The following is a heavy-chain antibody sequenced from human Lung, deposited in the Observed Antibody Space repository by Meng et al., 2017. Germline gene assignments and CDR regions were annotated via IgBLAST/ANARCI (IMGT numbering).Heavy chain of an antibody. CDR3: ARGLLRHIGGNWFDP. D-gene: IGHD3-16*01. Sequence: SGVQLKTPGASVKVPCKASGYSFTGYYMHWVRQAPEQGLEWMGWINPNSGGTNYAQKFQGRVTMTRDTSISTAYMELSSLRSEDTAVYYCARGLLRHIGGNWFDPWGQGTLVTVSS. CDR1: GYSFTGYY. CDR2: INPNSGGT. V-gene: IGHV1-2*02. J-gene: IGHJ5*02.